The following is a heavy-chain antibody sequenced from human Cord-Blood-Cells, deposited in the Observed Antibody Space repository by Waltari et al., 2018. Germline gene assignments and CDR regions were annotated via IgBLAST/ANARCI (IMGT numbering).Heavy chain of an antibody. Sequence: QVQLVQSGAEVKKPGSSVKVSFKASGGTFSSYAISWVRQAPGHGLEWMGGIIPIFGTANYAQKFQGRVTTTADESTSTAYMELSSLRSEDTAVYYWARAPIAVAGTGYYYGMDVWGQGTTVTVSS. V-gene: IGHV1-69*01. D-gene: IGHD6-19*01. CDR3: ARAPIAVAGTGYYYGMDV. CDR1: GGTFSSYA. CDR2: IIPIFGTA. J-gene: IGHJ6*02.